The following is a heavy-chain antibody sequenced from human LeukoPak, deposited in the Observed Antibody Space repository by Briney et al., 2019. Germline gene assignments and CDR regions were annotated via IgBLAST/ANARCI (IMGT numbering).Heavy chain of an antibody. Sequence: GGSLRLSCAASEFSVGSNYMTWVRQAPGKGLEWVSLIYSGGSTYYADSVKGRFTISRDNSKNTLYLQMNSLRAEDTAVYYCARVSRFGEYAYYYYYYMDVWGKGTTVTISS. CDR3: ARVSRFGEYAYYYYYYMDV. CDR2: IYSGGST. V-gene: IGHV3-66*01. CDR1: EFSVGSNY. J-gene: IGHJ6*03. D-gene: IGHD3-10*01.